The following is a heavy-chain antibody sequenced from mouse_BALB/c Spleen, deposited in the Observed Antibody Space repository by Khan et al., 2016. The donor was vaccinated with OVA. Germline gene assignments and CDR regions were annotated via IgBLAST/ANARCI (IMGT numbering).Heavy chain of an antibody. CDR2: INPNTGDS. CDR3: ARWGYGSTMEY. V-gene: IGHV1S81*02. D-gene: IGHD1-1*02. CDR1: GYTFTSYY. Sequence: QVQLQQSGAELVKPGTSVKISCTASGYTFTSYYMYWVKQRPGQGLEWIGGINPNTGDSNFNETFKSKATLTVYKSSSTAYMQLGILTSEDSAVFCCARWGYGSTMEYWGQGTLVTVSA. J-gene: IGHJ3*01.